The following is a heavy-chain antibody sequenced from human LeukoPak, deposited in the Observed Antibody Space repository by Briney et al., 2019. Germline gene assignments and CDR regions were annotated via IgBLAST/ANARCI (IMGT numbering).Heavy chain of an antibody. CDR3: GRGSCIGGSCYYVDK. CDR1: GGTFSSYA. Sequence: GASVKVSCKASGGTFSSYAISWVRQAPGQGLESLGIINPTGGSTTYAQKFQGRVTMTRDMSTSTVYMELSSLRSEDTAVYYCGRGSCIGGSCYYVDKWGQGTLVTVSS. V-gene: IGHV1-46*01. J-gene: IGHJ4*02. CDR2: INPTGGST. D-gene: IGHD2-15*01.